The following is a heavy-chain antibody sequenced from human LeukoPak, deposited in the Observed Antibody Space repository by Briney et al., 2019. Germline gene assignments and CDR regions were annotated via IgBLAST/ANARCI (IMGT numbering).Heavy chain of an antibody. CDR3: AKDTGYCTNGVCYTDSGYYFDY. J-gene: IGHJ4*02. CDR2: ISYDGSNK. D-gene: IGHD2-8*01. Sequence: GGSLRLSCAASGFTFSSYGMHWVRQAPGKGLEWVAVISYDGSNKYYADSVKGRFTISRDNSKNTLYLQMNSLRAEDTAVYYCAKDTGYCTNGVCYTDSGYYFDYWGQGTLVTVSS. CDR1: GFTFSSYG. V-gene: IGHV3-30*18.